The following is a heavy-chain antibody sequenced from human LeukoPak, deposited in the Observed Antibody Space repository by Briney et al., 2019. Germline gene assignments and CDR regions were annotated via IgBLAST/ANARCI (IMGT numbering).Heavy chain of an antibody. V-gene: IGHV3-7*01. J-gene: IGHJ4*02. CDR3: ASGEYYDF. D-gene: IGHD3-3*01. Sequence: GSLRLSCAASGFTFSSYAMSWVRQAPGKGLEWVANIKQDGSEKYYVDSVKGRFTISRDNAKNSLYLQMNSLRAEDTAVYYCASGEYYDFRGQGTLVTVSS. CDR2: IKQDGSEK. CDR1: GFTFSSYA.